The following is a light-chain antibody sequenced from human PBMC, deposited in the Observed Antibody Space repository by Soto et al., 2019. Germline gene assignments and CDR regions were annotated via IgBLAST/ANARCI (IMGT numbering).Light chain of an antibody. Sequence: DIQMTQSPSSLSASVGDRVTITCRASQSISSYLNWYQQKQGKAPKLLIYAASSLQSGVPSRFSGSGSGTDFTLTISSLQPEDFATYYCQQSYSTPLTVGQGTKVEIK. V-gene: IGKV1-39*01. CDR2: AAS. J-gene: IGKJ1*01. CDR3: QQSYSTPLT. CDR1: QSISSY.